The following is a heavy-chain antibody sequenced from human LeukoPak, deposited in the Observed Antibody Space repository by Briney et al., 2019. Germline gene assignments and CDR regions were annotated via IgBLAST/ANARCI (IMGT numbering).Heavy chain of an antibody. J-gene: IGHJ3*02. CDR1: GYXFSTYW. CDR2: IYPGDSDT. CDR3: ARRGYRSGANAFDI. D-gene: IGHD6-19*01. V-gene: IGHV5-51*01. Sequence: GESLKISCKGSGYXFSTYWICWVRQMPGKGLEWMGTIYPGDSDTRYSPSFQGQVTISADKSISTAYLQWSSLKASDTAMYYCARRGYRSGANAFDIWGQGTMVTVSS.